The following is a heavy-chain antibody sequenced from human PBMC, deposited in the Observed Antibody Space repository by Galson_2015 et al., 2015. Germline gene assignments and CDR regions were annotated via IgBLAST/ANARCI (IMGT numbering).Heavy chain of an antibody. D-gene: IGHD3-16*01. Sequence: SLRLSCAASGFAFSSYWMSWVRQAPGKGMEWVANIKQDGSEKYYVDSVKGRFTISRDNAKNSQYLQMNSLRAEDTAVYYCAGEGGGDGYYGMDVWGQGTTVTVSS. CDR2: IKQDGSEK. J-gene: IGHJ6*02. CDR3: AGEGGGDGYYGMDV. V-gene: IGHV3-7*03. CDR1: GFAFSSYW.